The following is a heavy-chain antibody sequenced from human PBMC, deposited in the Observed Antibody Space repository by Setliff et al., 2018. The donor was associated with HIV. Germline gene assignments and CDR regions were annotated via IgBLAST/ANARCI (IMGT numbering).Heavy chain of an antibody. Sequence: GGSLRLSCATSGFNFVNAWMSWVRQAPGKGLECLGRIKTRADGGAADSAEPVKGRFTISRDDSKSTLYLQMNSLKTEDTAVYYCAKDGDYSNCDYDAFDIWGQGTMFTVSS. CDR2: IKTRADGGAA. CDR1: GFNFVNAW. D-gene: IGHD4-4*01. V-gene: IGHV3-15*01. J-gene: IGHJ3*02. CDR3: AKDGDYSNCDYDAFDI.